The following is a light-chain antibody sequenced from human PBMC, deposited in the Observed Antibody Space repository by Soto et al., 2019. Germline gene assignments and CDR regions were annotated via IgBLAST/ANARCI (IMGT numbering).Light chain of an antibody. CDR2: GAS. CDR3: QQYGSSGYT. J-gene: IGKJ2*01. V-gene: IGKV3-20*01. Sequence: EMVLTQSPGTLSLSPGERATLSCRASQSVSTSYLARYQQKPGQAPRLLIYGASSRATGIPDRLSGSGSGTDFTLTISRLEPEDFAGYYCQQYGSSGYTFGQGTKLEIK. CDR1: QSVSTSY.